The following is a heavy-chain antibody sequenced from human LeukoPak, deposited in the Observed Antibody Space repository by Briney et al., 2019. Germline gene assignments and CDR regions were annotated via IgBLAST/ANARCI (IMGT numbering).Heavy chain of an antibody. CDR1: GFTFDDYA. Sequence: PGRSLRLSCAASGFTFDDYAMHWVRQAPGKGLEWVSGISWNSGSIGYADSVRGRFTISRDNAKNSLYLQMNSPRAEDTALYYCAKDSGYDLSAFDYWGQGTLVTVSS. D-gene: IGHD5-12*01. V-gene: IGHV3-9*01. CDR3: AKDSGYDLSAFDY. CDR2: ISWNSGSI. J-gene: IGHJ4*02.